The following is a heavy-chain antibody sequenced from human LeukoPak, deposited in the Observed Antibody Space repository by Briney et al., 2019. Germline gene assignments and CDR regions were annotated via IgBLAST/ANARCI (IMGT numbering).Heavy chain of an antibody. D-gene: IGHD1-26*01. CDR2: ISSSGSTI. Sequence: GGSLRLSCAASGFTFSSYEMNWVRQAPGKGLEWVSYISSSGSTIYYADSVKGRFTISRDNAMNSLYLQMNSLRAEDTAVYYRARDYRARSGATLPYYFDYWGQGTLVTVSS. V-gene: IGHV3-48*03. CDR1: GFTFSSYE. CDR3: ARDYRARSGATLPYYFDY. J-gene: IGHJ4*02.